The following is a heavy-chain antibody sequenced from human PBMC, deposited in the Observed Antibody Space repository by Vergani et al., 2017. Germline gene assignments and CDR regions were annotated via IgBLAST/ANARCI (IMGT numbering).Heavy chain of an antibody. V-gene: IGHV2-70*04. CDR3: ARSYTGNYHDAFDI. CDR2: IDWDDDT. D-gene: IGHD1-26*01. CDR1: GFSLKTPGMR. J-gene: IGHJ3*02. Sequence: QITLKESGPALVKPTQTLTLTCTFSGFSLKTPGMRVNWIRQPPGKALEWLGRIDWDDDTFYSTSLKTRLAISKDTSKNKVVLTVTNMAPVDTATYYCARSYTGNYHDAFDIWGPGTVVTVSS.